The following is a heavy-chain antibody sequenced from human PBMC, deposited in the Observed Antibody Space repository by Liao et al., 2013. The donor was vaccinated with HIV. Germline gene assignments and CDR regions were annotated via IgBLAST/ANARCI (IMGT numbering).Heavy chain of an antibody. CDR2: FYTSGST. Sequence: QVQLQESGPGLVKPSQTLSLTCTVSGGSISSGLYYWSWIRQPAGKGLEYIGRFYTSGSTNYNPSLKSRVTISVDTSKNQFSLKLSSVTAADTAVYYCARDSLGSGSRAFDIWGQGTMVTVSS. CDR1: GGSISSGLYY. V-gene: IGHV4-61*02. J-gene: IGHJ3*02. CDR3: ARDSLGSGSRAFDI. D-gene: IGHD3-10*01.